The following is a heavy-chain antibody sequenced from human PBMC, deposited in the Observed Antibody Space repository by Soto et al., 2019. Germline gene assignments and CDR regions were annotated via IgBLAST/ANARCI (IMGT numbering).Heavy chain of an antibody. D-gene: IGHD3-9*01. CDR2: IFHSGST. CDR3: ARSITFDWLFFDY. V-gene: IGHV4-4*02. Sequence: SETLSLTCAVSGASINRNNWWSWVRQAPGKGLEWIGEIFHSGSTNYNPSLKSRVTISVDKSKNHFSLKLSSVTAADTAVYYCARSITFDWLFFDYWGQGTLVTVSS. J-gene: IGHJ4*02. CDR1: GASINRNNW.